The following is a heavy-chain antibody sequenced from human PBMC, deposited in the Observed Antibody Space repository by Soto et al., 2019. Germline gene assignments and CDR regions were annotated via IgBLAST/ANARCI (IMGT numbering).Heavy chain of an antibody. CDR3: SITILWFGELLWSFDY. CDR1: GGSIASSSYY. CDR2: IYYSGST. V-gene: IGHV4-39*01. J-gene: IGHJ4*02. D-gene: IGHD3-10*01. Sequence: PSETLSLTCTVSGGSIASSSYYWAWIRQPPGKGMEWIGTIYYSGSTYYKPSLKTRVTISVDTSKNEFSLKLSSVTAADTVLFYCSITILWFGELLWSFDYLGQGTLVTVSS.